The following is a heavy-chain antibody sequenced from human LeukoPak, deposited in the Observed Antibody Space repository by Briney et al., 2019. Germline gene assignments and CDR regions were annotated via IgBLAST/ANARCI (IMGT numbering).Heavy chain of an antibody. D-gene: IGHD3-9*01. CDR1: GFTFSSYA. Sequence: GGSLRLSCAASGFTFSSYAMSWVRQAPGKGLEWVSAISGSGGSTYYADSVKGRFTISRDNSKNTLYLQMNSLRAEDTAVYYCAKSNRGVYDILTGYYGYGDYWGQGTLVTVSS. V-gene: IGHV3-23*01. J-gene: IGHJ4*02. CDR2: ISGSGGST. CDR3: AKSNRGVYDILTGYYGYGDY.